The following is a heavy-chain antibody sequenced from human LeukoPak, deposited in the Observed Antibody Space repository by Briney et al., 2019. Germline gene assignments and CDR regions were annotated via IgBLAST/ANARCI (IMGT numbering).Heavy chain of an antibody. J-gene: IGHJ4*02. V-gene: IGHV3-48*01. CDR2: ISSSSSTI. Sequence: GGSLRLSCAASGFTFSSYSMNWVRQAPGKGLEWVSYISSSSSTIYYADSVKGRFTISRDNAKNSLYLQMNSLRAEDTALYYCARKGSTSRTGENYLDYWGQGTLVTVSS. CDR1: GFTFSSYS. D-gene: IGHD2-2*01. CDR3: ARKGSTSRTGENYLDY.